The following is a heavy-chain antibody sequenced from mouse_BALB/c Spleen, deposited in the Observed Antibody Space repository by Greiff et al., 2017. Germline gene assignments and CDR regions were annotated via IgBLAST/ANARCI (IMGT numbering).Heavy chain of an antibody. D-gene: IGHD1-1*01. V-gene: IGHV3-8*02. Sequence: VQRVESGPSLVKPSQTLSLTCPVTGDPITSGYWNWIRKFPGNKLEYMGYISYSGSSYYNPSLKSRISITRDTSKNRYYLQLNSVTTEDTAAFYCARCTTGHWYFDVWGAGTTVTVSS. CDR2: ISYSGSS. CDR3: ARCTTGHWYFDV. CDR1: GDPITSGY. J-gene: IGHJ1*01.